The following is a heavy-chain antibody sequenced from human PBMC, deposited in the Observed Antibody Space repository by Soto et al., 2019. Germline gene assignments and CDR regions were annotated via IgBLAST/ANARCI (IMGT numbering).Heavy chain of an antibody. CDR1: GFTFSSYA. V-gene: IGHV3-23*01. D-gene: IGHD4-17*01. Sequence: EVQLLESGGGLVQPGGSLRLSCAASGFTFSSYAMSWVRQAPGKGLEWVSTINSSGGSTYYADSVKGRFTISRDNSKNTLYLQMNSLRAEDTAVYYCAKDLYGAYDFDCWGQGTLVTVSS. CDR3: AKDLYGAYDFDC. J-gene: IGHJ4*02. CDR2: INSSGGST.